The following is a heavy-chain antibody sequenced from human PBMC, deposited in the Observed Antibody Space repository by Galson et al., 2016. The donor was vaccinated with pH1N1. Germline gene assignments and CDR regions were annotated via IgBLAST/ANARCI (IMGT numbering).Heavy chain of an antibody. CDR1: GFTFNNYW. CDR3: TAYNGGSPFDV. D-gene: IGHD7-27*01. J-gene: IGHJ3*01. V-gene: IGHV3-74*01. Sequence: SLRLSCAASGFTFNNYWMYWVRQAPGKGLVWVSRISPDGTDTLNADSVRGRFTITRDNSKNTLFLQMNSLGAEDTAMYYCTAYNGGSPFDVWGQGAMVTV. CDR2: ISPDGTDT.